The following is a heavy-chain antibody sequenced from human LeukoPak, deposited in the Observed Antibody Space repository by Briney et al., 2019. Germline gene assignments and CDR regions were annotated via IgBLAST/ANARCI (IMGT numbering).Heavy chain of an antibody. V-gene: IGHV4-39*01. Sequence: PSETLSLTCTVSGGSISSSSFYWGWIRQPPGKGLEWIGSIYYSGSTYYNPSLKSRVTISVDTSKNQFSLNLNSVTAADTAVYYCARRLHCSGGSCNFDYWGQGTLVTVSS. D-gene: IGHD2-15*01. CDR3: ARRLHCSGGSCNFDY. CDR1: GGSISSSSFY. CDR2: IYYSGST. J-gene: IGHJ4*02.